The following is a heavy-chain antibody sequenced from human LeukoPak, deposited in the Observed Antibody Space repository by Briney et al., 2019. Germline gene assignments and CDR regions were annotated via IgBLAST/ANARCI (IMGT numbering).Heavy chain of an antibody. CDR2: IYPGDSDT. CDR3: ASSSPAYYYYYGMNV. V-gene: IGHV5-51*01. CDR1: GYSFTSYW. Sequence: GESLKISCKGSGYSFTSYWIGWVRQMPGKGLEWMGIIYPGDSDTRYSPSLQGQVTISADKSISTAYLQWSSLKASDTAMYYCASSSPAYYYYYGMNVWGQGTTVTVSS. J-gene: IGHJ6*02.